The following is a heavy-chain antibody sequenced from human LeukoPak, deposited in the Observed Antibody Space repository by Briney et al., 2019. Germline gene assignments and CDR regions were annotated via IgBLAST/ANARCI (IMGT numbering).Heavy chain of an antibody. CDR3: ARVPITLAGTKDAKYFQH. J-gene: IGHJ1*01. CDR1: GFTFSSYW. Sequence: GGSLRLSCAASGFTFSSYWMHWVRQAPGKGLVWVSRINSDGSSTNYADSVKGRFTISRDNAKNTLYLQMNSLRAEDTAVYYCARVPITLAGTKDAKYFQHWGQGTLVTVSP. D-gene: IGHD6-19*01. CDR2: INSDGSST. V-gene: IGHV3-74*01.